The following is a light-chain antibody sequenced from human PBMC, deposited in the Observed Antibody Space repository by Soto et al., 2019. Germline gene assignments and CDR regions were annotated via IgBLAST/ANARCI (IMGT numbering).Light chain of an antibody. V-gene: IGLV1-51*01. CDR3: GTWDSSLSAYV. Sequence: QSVLTQPPSVSAAPGQKVTISCSGSSSNIGDNYVSWYQQLPGTAPKLLIYDNNMRASGIPDRVSGSESGTSATLGITGLQSGDEADYYCGTWDSSLSAYVFGTGTKVTVL. CDR1: SSNIGDNY. J-gene: IGLJ1*01. CDR2: DNN.